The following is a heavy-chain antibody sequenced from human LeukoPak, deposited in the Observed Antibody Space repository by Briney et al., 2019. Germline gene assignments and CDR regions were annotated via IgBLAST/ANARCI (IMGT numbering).Heavy chain of an antibody. D-gene: IGHD6-13*01. CDR3: ARGIGGSSWYYYFDY. CDR2: IIPIFGTA. J-gene: IGHJ4*02. CDR1: GGTFSSYA. V-gene: IGHV1-69*05. Sequence: SVKVSCKASGGTFSSYAISWVRQAPGQGLEWMGRIIPIFGTANYAQKFQGRVTITTDEFTSTAYMELSSLRSEDTAVYYCARGIGGSSWYYYFDYWGQGTLVTVPS.